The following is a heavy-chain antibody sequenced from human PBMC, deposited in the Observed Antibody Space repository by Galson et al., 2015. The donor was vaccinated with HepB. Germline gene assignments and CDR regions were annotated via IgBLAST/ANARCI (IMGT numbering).Heavy chain of an antibody. CDR1: GGTFSSYA. CDR2: IIPIFGTA. Sequence: SVKVSCKASGGTFSSYAISWVRQAPGQGLEWMGGIIPIFGTANYAQKFQGRVTITADESTSTAYMELSSLRSEDTAVYYCARDLYGDFVYYYYGMDVWGQGTTVTVS. J-gene: IGHJ6*02. D-gene: IGHD4-17*01. CDR3: ARDLYGDFVYYYYGMDV. V-gene: IGHV1-69*13.